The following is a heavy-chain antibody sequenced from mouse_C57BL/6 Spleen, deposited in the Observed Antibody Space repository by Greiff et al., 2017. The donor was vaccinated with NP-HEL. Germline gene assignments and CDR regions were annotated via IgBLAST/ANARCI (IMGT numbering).Heavy chain of an antibody. CDR2: ISGGGGNT. Sequence: EVMLVESGGGLVKPGGSLKLSCAASGFTFSSYTMSWVRQTPEKRLEWVATISGGGGNTYYPDSVKGRFTMTRDNAKNTLYLQMSSLRSEDTALYYCASHYYGSSSFAYWGQGTLVTVSA. CDR3: ASHYYGSSSFAY. CDR1: GFTFSSYT. D-gene: IGHD1-1*01. J-gene: IGHJ3*01. V-gene: IGHV5-9*01.